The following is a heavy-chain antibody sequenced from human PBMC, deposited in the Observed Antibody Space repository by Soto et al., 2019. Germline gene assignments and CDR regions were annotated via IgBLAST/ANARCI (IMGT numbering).Heavy chain of an antibody. V-gene: IGHV4-39*01. D-gene: IGHD6-19*01. J-gene: IGHJ4*02. CDR1: GGSISSSSYY. CDR2: IYYSGST. Sequence: QLQLQESGPGLVKPSETLSLTCTVSGGSISSSSYYWGWIRQPPGKGLEWIGSIYYSGSTYYNPSLKSRVTISVDTSKNQFSLKLSSVTAAYTDVYYCARLAVAGTDDYWGQGTLVTVSS. CDR3: ARLAVAGTDDY.